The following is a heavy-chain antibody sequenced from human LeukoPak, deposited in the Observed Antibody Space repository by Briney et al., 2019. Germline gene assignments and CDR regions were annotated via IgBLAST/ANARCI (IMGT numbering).Heavy chain of an antibody. J-gene: IGHJ4*02. D-gene: IGHD2-15*01. CDR3: AREADSGYYRTVDY. V-gene: IGHV3-23*01. CDR1: GFTFSIYG. Sequence: GGSLRLSCAASGFTFSIYGISWVRQAPGKGLEWVSAISGSGGSTYYADSVRGRFTISRDPSKNTLYLEMTSLRTEDTAVYYCAREADSGYYRTVDYWGQGTMVTVS. CDR2: ISGSGGST.